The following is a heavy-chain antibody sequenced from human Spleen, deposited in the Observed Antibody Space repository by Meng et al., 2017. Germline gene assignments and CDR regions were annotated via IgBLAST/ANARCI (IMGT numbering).Heavy chain of an antibody. V-gene: IGHV1-2*06. Sequence: AAEKVSCKASGYTFTGYYMHWVRQAPGQGLEWMGRINPNSGGTNYAQKFQGKVTMTGATSISTAYMELSGLRSDDAAMYYCARDEAMSAAGKLFGDYWGQGTLVTVSS. CDR2: INPNSGGT. J-gene: IGHJ4*02. CDR3: ARDEAMSAAGKLFGDY. CDR1: GYTFTGYY. D-gene: IGHD6-25*01.